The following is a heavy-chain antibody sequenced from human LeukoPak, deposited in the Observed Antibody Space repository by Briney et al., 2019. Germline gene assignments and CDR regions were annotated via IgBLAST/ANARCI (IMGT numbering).Heavy chain of an antibody. CDR1: GDSISSGNNY. CDR2: IYFSGTT. J-gene: IGHJ3*02. V-gene: IGHV4-39*07. CDR3: ARVFRAGGFGAFDI. Sequence: PSETLSLTCTVSGDSISSGNNYWVWIRQPPGKELKWIGSIYFSGTTYYNPSLQSRVTISLDTSKNQFSLKLSSVTAADTAVYYCARVFRAGGFGAFDIWGQGTMVTVSS. D-gene: IGHD3-10*01.